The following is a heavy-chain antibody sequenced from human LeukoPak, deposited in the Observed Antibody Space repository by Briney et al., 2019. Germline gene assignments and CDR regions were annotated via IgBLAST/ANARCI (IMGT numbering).Heavy chain of an antibody. CDR3: ARETRYSYGGFNYTIFDY. CDR2: ISSSSSYI. D-gene: IGHD5-18*01. CDR1: GFTFSTFA. J-gene: IGHJ4*02. V-gene: IGHV3-21*01. Sequence: NARGSLRLSCAASGFTFSTFAMIWVRQPPGKGLEWVSSISSSSSYIYYADSVKGRFTISRDNAKNSLYLQMNSLRAEDTAVYYCARETRYSYGGFNYTIFDYWGQGTLVTVSS.